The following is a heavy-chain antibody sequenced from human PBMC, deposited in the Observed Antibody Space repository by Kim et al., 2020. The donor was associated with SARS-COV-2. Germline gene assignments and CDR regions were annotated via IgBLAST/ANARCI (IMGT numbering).Heavy chain of an antibody. CDR1: GGSINNSY. D-gene: IGHD3-3*01. J-gene: IGHJ4*02. CDR3: YCASGYYPDY. CDR2: ISYTGST. V-gene: IGHV4-59*01. Sequence: SETLSLTCSVSGGSINNSYWTWARQPPRHCLEWIGYISYTGSTNYNPSLTSQVPITVYPYKNQFSLKLTPVSAAATATDFCYCASGYYPDYGRGTLATV.